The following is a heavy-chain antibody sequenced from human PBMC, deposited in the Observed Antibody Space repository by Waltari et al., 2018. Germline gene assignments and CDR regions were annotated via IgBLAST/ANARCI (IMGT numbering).Heavy chain of an antibody. CDR3: ARARDEETAMVYFDH. CDR2: IYDAGST. D-gene: IGHD5-18*01. V-gene: IGHV3-66*02. Sequence: EVQLVESGGGLVHPGESLSLSCAASGFTVRSNHMSWVRQAPGKGLEWIALIYDAGSTYYPDSVRGRFTISRDYSKNTFHLQMNSLRVEDTAIYYCARARDEETAMVYFDHWGQGTLVSVSS. CDR1: GFTVRSNH. J-gene: IGHJ4*02.